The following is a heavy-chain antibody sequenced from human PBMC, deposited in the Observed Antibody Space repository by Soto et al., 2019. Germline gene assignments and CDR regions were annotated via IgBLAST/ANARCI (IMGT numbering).Heavy chain of an antibody. CDR3: ARLPSGLAWGFY. V-gene: IGHV3-30-3*01. CDR1: GFTFSSYA. CDR2: ISYDGSNK. J-gene: IGHJ4*02. Sequence: QVQLVESGGGVVQPGRSLRLSCAASGFTFSSYAMHWVRQAPGKGLEWVAVISYDGSNKYYADSVKGRFTISRDNSKNTLYLQMNSLRAEDTAVYYCARLPSGLAWGFYWGQGTLVTVSS. D-gene: IGHD3-16*01.